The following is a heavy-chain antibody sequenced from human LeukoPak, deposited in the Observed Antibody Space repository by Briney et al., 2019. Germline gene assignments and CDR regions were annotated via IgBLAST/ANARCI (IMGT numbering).Heavy chain of an antibody. CDR2: INPNSGGT. CDR3: ARRELRFLEWDLDY. D-gene: IGHD3-3*01. CDR1: GYTFTGYY. V-gene: IGHV1-2*02. J-gene: IGHJ4*02. Sequence: ASVKVSCKASGYTFTGYYMHWVRQAPGQGLEWMGWINPNSGGTNYAQKFQGRVTMTRDTSIGTAYTELSRLRSDDTAVYHCARRELRFLEWDLDYWGQGTLVTVSS.